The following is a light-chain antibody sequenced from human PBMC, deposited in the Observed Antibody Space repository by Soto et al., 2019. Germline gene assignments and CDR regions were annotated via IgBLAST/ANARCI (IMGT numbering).Light chain of an antibody. Sequence: VLTQSPGSLSLSPGERATVSCRASQTVTSSYLAWYQQRPGQAPQLLIYDAVKRATGIPDRFSGSESGRDYTLTISRLDPEDSAVYYCQQYGDSITFDGGTKVEIK. CDR1: QTVTSSY. V-gene: IGKV3-20*01. CDR2: DAV. J-gene: IGKJ4*01. CDR3: QQYGDSIT.